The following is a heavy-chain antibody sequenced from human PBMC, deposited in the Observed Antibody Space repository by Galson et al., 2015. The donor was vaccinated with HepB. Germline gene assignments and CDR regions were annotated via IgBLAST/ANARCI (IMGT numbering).Heavy chain of an antibody. CDR3: TTTPQSIGYCSSTSCYNYYYYYYMDV. CDR2: IKSKTDGGTT. V-gene: IGHV3-15*01. Sequence: SLRLSCAASGFTFSNAWMSWVRQAPGKGLEWVGRIKSKTDGGTTDYAAPVKGRFTISRDDSKNTLYLQMNSLKTEDTAVYYCTTTPQSIGYCSSTSCYNYYYYYYMDVWGKGTTVTVSS. CDR1: GFTFSNAW. D-gene: IGHD2-2*02. J-gene: IGHJ6*03.